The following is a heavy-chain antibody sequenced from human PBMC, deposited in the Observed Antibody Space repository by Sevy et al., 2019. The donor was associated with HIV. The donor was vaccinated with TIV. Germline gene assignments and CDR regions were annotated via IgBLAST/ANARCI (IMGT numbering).Heavy chain of an antibody. CDR2: IRYDGSNK. J-gene: IGHJ4*02. CDR3: ATRWTPGY. D-gene: IGHD1-1*01. V-gene: IGHV3-30*02. CDR1: GFIFSRYG. Sequence: GGSLRLSCKASGFIFSRYGVHWVRQAPGKGLEWVAFIRYDGSNKYYADSVKGRFTVSRDNSINTLYLQMNSLRGEDTAVYYCATRWTPGYWGQGTLVTVSS.